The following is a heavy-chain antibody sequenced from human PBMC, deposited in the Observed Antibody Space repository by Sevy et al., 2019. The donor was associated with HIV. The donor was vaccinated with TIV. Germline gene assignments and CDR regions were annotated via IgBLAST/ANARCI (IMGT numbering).Heavy chain of an antibody. V-gene: IGHV3-53*01. J-gene: IGHJ3*02. CDR3: ASEYYDSSGYYSPRAFDI. CDR1: GFTVSSNY. CDR2: IYSGGST. Sequence: GGYLRLSCAASGFTVSSNYMSWVRQAPGKGLEWVSVIYSGGSTYYAYSVKGRFTISRDNSKNTLYLQMNSLRAEDTAVYYCASEYYDSSGYYSPRAFDIWGQGTMVTVSS. D-gene: IGHD3-22*01.